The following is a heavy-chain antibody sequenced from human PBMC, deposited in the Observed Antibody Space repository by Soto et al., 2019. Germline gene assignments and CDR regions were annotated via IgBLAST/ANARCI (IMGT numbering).Heavy chain of an antibody. CDR1: GGTFSSYA. CDR2: IIPIFGTA. Sequence: SEKVSCKASGGTFSSYAIDWVRQAPGQGLEWMGGIIPIFGTASYAQKFQGRITITADESTSTAYMELRSLRSEDTAVYYCARGIHYDSSGFYYFYWGQGTLVTVSS. J-gene: IGHJ4*02. V-gene: IGHV1-69*13. CDR3: ARGIHYDSSGFYYFY. D-gene: IGHD3-22*01.